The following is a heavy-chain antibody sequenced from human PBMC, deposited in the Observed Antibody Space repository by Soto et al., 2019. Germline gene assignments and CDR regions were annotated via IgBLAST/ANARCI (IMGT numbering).Heavy chain of an antibody. J-gene: IGHJ4*02. V-gene: IGHV1-18*01. Sequence: QVPLVQSGAEVKKPGASVKVSCKASGYTFTSYGISWVRQAPGQGLEWMGWISAYNGNTNYAQKLQGRVTMTTDTSTSTAYMELRSLRSDDTAVYYCARDLPSIWFGLFPSGDYWGQGTLVTVSS. CDR2: ISAYNGNT. CDR3: ARDLPSIWFGLFPSGDY. CDR1: GYTFTSYG. D-gene: IGHD3-10*01.